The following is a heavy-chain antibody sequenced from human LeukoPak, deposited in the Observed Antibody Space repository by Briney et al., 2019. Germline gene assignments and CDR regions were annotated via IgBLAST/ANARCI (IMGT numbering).Heavy chain of an antibody. CDR3: ARGPTSRDGYKYFDY. D-gene: IGHD5-24*01. J-gene: IGHJ4*02. CDR1: GGTFSSYA. V-gene: IGHV1-69*05. Sequence: GSSVKVSCKASGGTFSSYAINWGRQAPGQGLEWMGGIIPIFGTATSAQKFQGRVTITTDESTSTAYMELSSLRSEDTAVYYCARGPTSRDGYKYFDYWGQGTLVTVSS. CDR2: IIPIFGTA.